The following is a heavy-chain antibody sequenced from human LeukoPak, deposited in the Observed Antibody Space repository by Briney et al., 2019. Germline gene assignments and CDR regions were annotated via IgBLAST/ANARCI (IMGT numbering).Heavy chain of an antibody. CDR1: GGSFSGYY. D-gene: IGHD3-9*01. CDR2: INHSGST. J-gene: IGHJ4*02. Sequence: SETLSLTCAVYGGSFSGYYWSWIRQPPGKGLEWIGEINHSGSTNYNPSLKSRVTISVDPSKNQFSLKLSSVTAADTDVYSCARGGVRYFDWLLFYFDYWGQGTLVTVSS. CDR3: ARGGVRYFDWLLFYFDY. V-gene: IGHV4-34*01.